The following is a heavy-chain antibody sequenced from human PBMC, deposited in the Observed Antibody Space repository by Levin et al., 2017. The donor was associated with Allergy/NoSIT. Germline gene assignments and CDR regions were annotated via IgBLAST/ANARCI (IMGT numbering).Heavy chain of an antibody. CDR1: GGSVSSGSYY. J-gene: IGHJ5*02. V-gene: IGHV4-61*01. CDR3: AALLYSSSRGGNPGKGTKIWFDP. Sequence: ESLKISCTVSGGSVSSGSYYWSWIRQPPGKGLEWIGYIYYSGSTNYNPSLKSRVTISVDTSKNQFSLKLSSVTAADTAVYYCAALLYSSSRGGNPGKGTKIWFDPWGQGTLVTVSS. CDR2: IYYSGST. D-gene: IGHD6-6*01.